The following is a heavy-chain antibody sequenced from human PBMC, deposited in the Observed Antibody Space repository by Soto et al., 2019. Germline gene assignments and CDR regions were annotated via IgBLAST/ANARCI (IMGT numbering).Heavy chain of an antibody. CDR2: IFHSGST. V-gene: IGHV4-4*02. CDR3: ASHRGDTYGPYDY. Sequence: QVQLQESGPGLVKPSGTLSLTCAVSGGSISSGNWWSWVRHPPGKGLEWIGEIFHSGSTNYNPSLRSRDTISVDTSKNQCSLKLTSVTAADAALYYCASHRGDTYGPYDYWGRGTLVTVSS. CDR1: GGSISSGNW. J-gene: IGHJ4*02. D-gene: IGHD5-18*01.